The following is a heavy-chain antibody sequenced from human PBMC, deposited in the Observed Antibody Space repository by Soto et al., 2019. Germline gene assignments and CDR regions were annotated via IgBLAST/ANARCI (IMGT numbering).Heavy chain of an antibody. CDR1: GFTFSNYV. CDR2: ISGSGSTT. D-gene: IGHD2-15*01. CDR3: ARGAGDIVVGDV. Sequence: EVQLLESGGGLVQPGGSLRLSCAASGFTFSNYVMSWVRQAPGKGLEWVSAISGSGSTTRYADSVKGRFTISRDKSKNTLDLQMNSLRAEDTAVYYCARGAGDIVVGDVWGQGTTVTVSS. V-gene: IGHV3-23*01. J-gene: IGHJ6*02.